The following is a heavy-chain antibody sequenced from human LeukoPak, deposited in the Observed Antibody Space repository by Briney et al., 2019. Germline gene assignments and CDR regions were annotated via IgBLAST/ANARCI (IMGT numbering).Heavy chain of an antibody. CDR2: INHSGST. CDR3: ARSGKHTVVRGVRYYYMDV. J-gene: IGHJ6*03. CDR1: GGSFSGYY. D-gene: IGHD3-10*01. V-gene: IGHV4-34*01. Sequence: SETLSLTCAVYGGSFSGYYWSWIRQPPGKGLEWMGEINHSGSTNYNPSLTSRVTISVDTSKNQFSLKLSSVTAADTAVYYCARSGKHTVVRGVRYYYMDVWGKGTTVTISS.